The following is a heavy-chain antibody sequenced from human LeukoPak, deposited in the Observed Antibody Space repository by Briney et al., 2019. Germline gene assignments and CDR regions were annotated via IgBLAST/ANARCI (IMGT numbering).Heavy chain of an antibody. CDR2: IYYSGST. V-gene: IGHV4-31*03. D-gene: IGHD4-23*01. CDR3: ARGRDYGGNAAFDY. J-gene: IGHJ4*02. CDR1: GGSISSGGYY. Sequence: SETLSLTCTVSGGSISSGGYYWSWIRQHPGKGLEGIGYIYYSGSTYYNPSLKSRVTISVDTSKNQFSLKLSSVTAADTAVYYCARGRDYGGNAAFDYWGQGTLVTVSS.